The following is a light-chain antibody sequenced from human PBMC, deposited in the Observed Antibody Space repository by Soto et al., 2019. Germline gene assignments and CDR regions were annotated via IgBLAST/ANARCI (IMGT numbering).Light chain of an antibody. CDR2: EVS. J-gene: IGLJ1*01. Sequence: QPPPLSGSPGQPITLPRPGTSRGVGNYDLVSWYQQHPGKAPTLMIYEVSKRPSGVSDRFSGSKSGNTASLTFSGLQAEDEADYYCCSYAGGSTFYVFGTGTKVTVL. CDR1: SRGVGNYDL. CDR3: CSYAGGSTFYV. V-gene: IGLV2-23*02.